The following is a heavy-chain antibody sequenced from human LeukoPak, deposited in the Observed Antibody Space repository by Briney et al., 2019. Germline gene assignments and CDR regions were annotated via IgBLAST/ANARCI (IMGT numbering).Heavy chain of an antibody. V-gene: IGHV4-39*06. J-gene: IGHJ6*03. Sequence: PSETLSLTCTVSDRSISGTPYFWGWFRQPPGKGPEWIGNIHYTGTVYYSASLQSRVTISVDTSKNQFPLRLYSLTAADTAVYFCARVTRYDDSRTYSYTDVWGKGTAVTVSS. CDR1: DRSISGTPYF. D-gene: IGHD4-17*01. CDR2: IHYTGTV. CDR3: ARVTRYDDSRTYSYTDV.